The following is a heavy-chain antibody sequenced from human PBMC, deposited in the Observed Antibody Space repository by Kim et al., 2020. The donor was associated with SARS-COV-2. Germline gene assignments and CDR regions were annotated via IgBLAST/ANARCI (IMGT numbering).Heavy chain of an antibody. Sequence: KYYADPVQGRFTISRDNSKNTLYLQMNSLRAEGTAVYYCARETLLRGSDYWGQGTLVTVAS. V-gene: IGHV3-30*05. J-gene: IGHJ4*02. CDR2: K. CDR3: ARETLLRGSDY. D-gene: IGHD3-10*01.